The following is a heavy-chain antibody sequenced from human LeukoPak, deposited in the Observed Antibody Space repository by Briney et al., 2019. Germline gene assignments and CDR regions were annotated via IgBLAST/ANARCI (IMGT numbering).Heavy chain of an antibody. D-gene: IGHD2-8*02. CDR1: GGSISSSNYY. CDR2: VYYNGTT. CDR3: ARHLVADDAFDI. J-gene: IGHJ3*02. V-gene: IGHV4-39*01. Sequence: SETLSLTCTVSGGSISSSNYYWGWIRQPPGKGLEWIGSVYYNGTTYYNPSLKSRVTISVDTSKNQFSLKLSSVTAADTAVYYCARHLVADDAFDIWGQGTMVTVSS.